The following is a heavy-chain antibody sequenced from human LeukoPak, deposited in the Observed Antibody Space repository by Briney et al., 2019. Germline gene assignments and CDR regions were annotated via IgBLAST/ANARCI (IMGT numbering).Heavy chain of an antibody. CDR3: ARMYGSGSYYYYMDV. D-gene: IGHD3-10*01. CDR2: IKEDGSEK. V-gene: IGHV3-7*03. Sequence: GGSLRLSCAASGFSFSSNWMSWVRQAPGKGLEWVANIKEDGSEKYYVDSVKGRFTISRDNAKKSLYLQMNSLRAEDTALYYCARMYGSGSYYYYMDVWGKGTTVTVSS. CDR1: GFSFSSNW. J-gene: IGHJ6*03.